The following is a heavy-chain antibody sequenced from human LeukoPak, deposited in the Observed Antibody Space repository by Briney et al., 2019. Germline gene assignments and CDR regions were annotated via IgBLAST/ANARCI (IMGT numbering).Heavy chain of an antibody. V-gene: IGHV4-39*07. J-gene: IGHJ6*02. CDR2: IYYSGST. CDR3: ARVGGSYGYYYGMDV. D-gene: IGHD1-26*01. CDR1: GGSISSYY. Sequence: SETLSLTCTVSGGSISSYYWSWIRQPPGKGLEWIGSIYYSGSTYYNPFLKSRVTISVDTSKNQFSLKLSSVTAADTAVYYCARVGGSYGYYYGMDVWGQGTTVTVSS.